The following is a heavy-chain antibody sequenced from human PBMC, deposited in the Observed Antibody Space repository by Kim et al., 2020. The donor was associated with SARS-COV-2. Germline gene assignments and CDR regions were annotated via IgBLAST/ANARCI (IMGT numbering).Heavy chain of an antibody. J-gene: IGHJ6*02. D-gene: IGHD6-6*01. Sequence: LVKGRFTISRDDSKNTLYLQMNSLKTEDTAVYYCTTDRPIPPYYYYGMDVWGQGTTVTVSS. V-gene: IGHV3-15*01. CDR3: TTDRPIPPYYYYGMDV.